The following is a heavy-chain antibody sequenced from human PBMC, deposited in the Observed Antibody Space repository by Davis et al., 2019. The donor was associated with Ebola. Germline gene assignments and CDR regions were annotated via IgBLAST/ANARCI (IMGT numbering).Heavy chain of an antibody. CDR2: IKQDGSEK. V-gene: IGHV3-7*01. CDR3: ARERVYYYGMDV. J-gene: IGHJ6*02. Sequence: GESLKISCAASGFTFSSYSMNWVRQAPGKGLEWVANIKQDGSEKYYVDSVKGRFTISRDNAKNSLYLQMNSLRAEDTAVYYCARERVYYYGMDVWGQGTTVTVSS. CDR1: GFTFSSYS.